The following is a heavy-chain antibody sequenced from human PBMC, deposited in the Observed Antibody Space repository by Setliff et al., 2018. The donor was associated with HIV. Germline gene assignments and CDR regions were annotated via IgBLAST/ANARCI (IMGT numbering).Heavy chain of an antibody. CDR3: ARVIAVAGHFDY. Sequence: ASVKVSCKASGYTFTSYYMRWVRQAPGQGLEWMGIINPSGGSTSYAQKFQGRVTMTRDTSTSTVYMELSSLRSEDTAVYYCARVIAVAGHFDYWGQGTLVTVSS. D-gene: IGHD6-19*01. CDR1: GYTFTSYY. J-gene: IGHJ4*02. V-gene: IGHV1-46*01. CDR2: INPSGGST.